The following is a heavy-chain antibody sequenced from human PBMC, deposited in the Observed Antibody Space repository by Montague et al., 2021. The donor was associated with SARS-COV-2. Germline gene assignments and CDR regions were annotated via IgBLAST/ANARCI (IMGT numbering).Heavy chain of an antibody. J-gene: IGHJ4*02. D-gene: IGHD6-19*01. CDR3: VTPGKTAVAGQFDY. V-gene: IGHV4-39*07. CDR2: IYEGDTT. Sequence: SETLSLTCTVSGGSIRSTTFYWGWIRQSPGKGLEWIGYIYEGDTTXYDPSLKSRVAISLDTPNNQFSLKITSLIAADTAIYYCVTPGKTAVAGQFDYWGPGILVTVSS. CDR1: GGSIRSTTFY.